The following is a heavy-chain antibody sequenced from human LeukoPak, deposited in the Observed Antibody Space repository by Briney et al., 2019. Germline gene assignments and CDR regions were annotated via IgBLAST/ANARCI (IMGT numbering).Heavy chain of an antibody. CDR3: VTEWVGITQFDY. Sequence: GGSLRLSCAASGFSFSSYGMHWVRQAPGKGLEWVAVIEYDGNKERYADSVKGRFTISRENSKNTLHLQMNSLRVEDTAIYYCVTEWVGITQFDYWGQGTLVTVAS. V-gene: IGHV3-30*03. CDR2: IEYDGNKE. CDR1: GFSFSSYG. D-gene: IGHD1-26*01. J-gene: IGHJ4*02.